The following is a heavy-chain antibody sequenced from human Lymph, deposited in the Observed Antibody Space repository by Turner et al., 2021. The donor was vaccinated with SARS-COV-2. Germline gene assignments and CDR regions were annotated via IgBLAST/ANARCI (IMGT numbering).Heavy chain of an antibody. CDR3: ARDSPYCSSTSCYDP. Sequence: QVQLVQSGAEVKKPGSSVKVSCKASGGTFSSYAITWVRQAPGQGLEWIGGIIPILAKGNYAKKFQGKVTITADKSTSTAYMELSSLRSEDTAVYYCARDSPYCSSTSCYDPWGQGTLVTVSS. J-gene: IGHJ5*02. V-gene: IGHV1-69*10. CDR1: GGTFSSYA. D-gene: IGHD2-2*01. CDR2: IIPILAKG.